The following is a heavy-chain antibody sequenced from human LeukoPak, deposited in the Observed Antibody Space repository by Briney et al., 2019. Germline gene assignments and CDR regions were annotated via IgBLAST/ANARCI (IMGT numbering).Heavy chain of an antibody. Sequence: SETLSLTCAVSGGSISSNWWSWVRQPPGKGLEWIAEIYHSGSTNYNPSLKSRVTISVDKSKNQFSLKLSSVTAADTAVYYCARGPAAGSAENWFDPWGQGALVTVSS. D-gene: IGHD6-25*01. CDR2: IYHSGST. J-gene: IGHJ5*02. CDR1: GGSISSNW. CDR3: ARGPAAGSAENWFDP. V-gene: IGHV4-4*02.